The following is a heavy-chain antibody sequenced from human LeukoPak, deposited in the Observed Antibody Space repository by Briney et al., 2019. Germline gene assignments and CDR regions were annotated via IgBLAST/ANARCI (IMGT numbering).Heavy chain of an antibody. V-gene: IGHV3-11*04. J-gene: IGHJ4*02. CDR1: GFTFSDYY. Sequence: GGSPRLSCAASGFTFSDYYMSWIRQAPGKGLEWVSYISSSGSTIYYADSVKGRFTISRDNAKNSLYLQMNSLRAEDTAVYYCASSGRKMGEVFDYWGQGTLVTVSS. D-gene: IGHD3-16*01. CDR3: ASSGRKMGEVFDY. CDR2: ISSSGSTI.